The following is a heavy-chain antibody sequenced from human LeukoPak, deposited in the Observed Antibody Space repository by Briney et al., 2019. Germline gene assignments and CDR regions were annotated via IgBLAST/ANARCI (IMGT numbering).Heavy chain of an antibody. CDR3: AREGLNMVRGVIPKEAWGWFDP. V-gene: IGHV4-4*07. J-gene: IGHJ5*02. CDR1: GGSISSYY. CDR2: IYTSGST. Sequence: SETLSLTCTVSGGSISSYYWSWIRQPAGKGLEWIGRIYTSGSTNYNPSLKSRVTMSVDTSKNQFSLKLTSVTAADTAVYYCAREGLNMVRGVIPKEAWGWFDPWGQGTLVTVSS. D-gene: IGHD3-10*01.